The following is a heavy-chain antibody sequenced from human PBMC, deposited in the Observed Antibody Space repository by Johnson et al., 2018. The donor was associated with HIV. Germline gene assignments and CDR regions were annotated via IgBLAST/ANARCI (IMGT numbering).Heavy chain of an antibody. D-gene: IGHD6-19*01. CDR1: GFTFSSYA. CDR2: IYSGGST. Sequence: VQVVESGGGVVQPGRSLRLSCAASGFTFSSYAMHWVRQAPGKGLEWVSVIYSGGSTYYADSVKGRFTISRDNSKNTLYLQMNSLRAEDTAVYYCANVGKYSSGWYESAFDIWGQGTMVTVSS. J-gene: IGHJ3*02. CDR3: ANVGKYSSGWYESAFDI. V-gene: IGHV3-NL1*01.